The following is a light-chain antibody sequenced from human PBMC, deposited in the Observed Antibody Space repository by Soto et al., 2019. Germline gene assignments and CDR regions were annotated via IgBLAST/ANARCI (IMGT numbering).Light chain of an antibody. CDR1: SSVSTY. Sequence: EIVLTQSPGTLSLSPGERATLSCRASSSVSTYLAWYQQKPGQAPRLLIYDASNSATGIPPRFGGSGSGTDFTLTITGLVPEDCAVYYDQQRRNWPWTFGKGTKVEIK. CDR3: QQRRNWPWT. J-gene: IGKJ1*01. V-gene: IGKV3-11*01. CDR2: DAS.